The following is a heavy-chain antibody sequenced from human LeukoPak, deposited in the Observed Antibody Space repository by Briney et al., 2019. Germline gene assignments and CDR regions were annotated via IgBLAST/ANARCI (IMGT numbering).Heavy chain of an antibody. CDR3: AKDASMIVVVPAAGIYYMDV. V-gene: IGHV3-23*01. J-gene: IGHJ6*03. D-gene: IGHD2-2*01. CDR1: GFTFSSYA. Sequence: GSLRLSCAASGFTFSSYAMSWVRQAPGKGLEWVSAISGSGGSTYYADSVKGRFTISRDNSKNTLYLQMSSLRAEDTAVYYCAKDASMIVVVPAAGIYYMDVWGKGTTVTVSS. CDR2: ISGSGGST.